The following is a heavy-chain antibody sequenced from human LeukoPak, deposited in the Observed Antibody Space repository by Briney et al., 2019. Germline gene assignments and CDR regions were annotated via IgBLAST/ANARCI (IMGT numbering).Heavy chain of an antibody. CDR3: ARVEGDDAFDI. D-gene: IGHD1-1*01. CDR2: IYYSGST. CDR1: GGSISSYY. V-gene: IGHV4-59*01. Sequence: ASETLSLTCTVSGGSISSYYWSWIRQPPGKGLEWIGYIYYSGSTNYNPSLKSRVTISVDTSKNQFSLKLSSVTAADTAVYYCARVEGDDAFDIWGQGTMVTVSS. J-gene: IGHJ3*02.